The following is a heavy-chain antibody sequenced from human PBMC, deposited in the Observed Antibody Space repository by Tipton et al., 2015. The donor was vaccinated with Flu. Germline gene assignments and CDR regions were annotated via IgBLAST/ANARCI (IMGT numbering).Heavy chain of an antibody. D-gene: IGHD3-10*01. CDR2: INLNYGDT. V-gene: IGHV1-2*06. CDR1: GYTFTSYG. J-gene: IGHJ4*02. Sequence: QLVQSGAEVKKPGASVKVSCKASGYTFTSYGINWVRQAPGQGLEWMGRINLNYGDTNYAQKFQGRVAMTTDTSINTAYMDLSRLRSDDTALYYCARDGEGAYHPLGYWGQGTLVTVSS. CDR3: ARDGEGAYHPLGY.